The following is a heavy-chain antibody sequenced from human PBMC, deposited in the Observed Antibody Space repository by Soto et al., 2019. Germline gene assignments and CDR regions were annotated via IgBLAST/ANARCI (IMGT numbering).Heavy chain of an antibody. CDR3: AAVGIVGANYYFDY. J-gene: IGHJ4*02. CDR1: GFTFTSSA. D-gene: IGHD1-26*01. V-gene: IGHV1-58*01. Sequence: SVKVSCKASGFTFTSSAVQWVRQARGQRLEWIGWIVVGSGNTNYAQKFQERVTITRDMSTSTAYMELSSLRSEDTAVYYCAAVGIVGANYYFDYSGQGTLVTVSS. CDR2: IVVGSGNT.